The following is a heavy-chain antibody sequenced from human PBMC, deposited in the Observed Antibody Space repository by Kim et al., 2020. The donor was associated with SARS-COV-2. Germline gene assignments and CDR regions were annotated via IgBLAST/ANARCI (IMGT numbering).Heavy chain of an antibody. J-gene: IGHJ5*02. V-gene: IGHV4-31*02. D-gene: IGHD2-15*01. Sequence: NPSLTTRVIISVDTSKNQFSLKLSSVTAADTAVYYCARGGMASVVTWFDPWGQGTLVTVSS. CDR3: ARGGMASVVTWFDP.